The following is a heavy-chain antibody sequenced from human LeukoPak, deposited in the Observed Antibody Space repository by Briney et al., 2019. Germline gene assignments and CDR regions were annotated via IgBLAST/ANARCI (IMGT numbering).Heavy chain of an antibody. CDR1: GGSIGRSSYY. J-gene: IGHJ5*02. CDR2: INHSGST. CDR3: APRGDIEHSYGYGKWFDP. Sequence: SETLSLTCSVSGGSIGRSSYYWSWIRQPPGKGLEWIGEINHSGSTNYNASLKSRVTVSVDSSKNQFSLRLSSVTAADTAVYYCAPRGDIEHSYGYGKWFDPWGQGTRVTVSS. V-gene: IGHV4-39*07. D-gene: IGHD5-18*01.